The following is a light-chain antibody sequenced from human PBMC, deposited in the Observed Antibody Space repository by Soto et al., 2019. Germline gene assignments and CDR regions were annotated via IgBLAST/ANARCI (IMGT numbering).Light chain of an antibody. CDR1: QSISTY. V-gene: IGKV1-39*01. CDR3: QQTYSTPPT. J-gene: IGKJ1*01. Sequence: DVQITQSPCSLSSSVGDIVTITCRASQSISTYLNWYQQKAGLAPKLLIYAASSLQSGVPSRFSGSGSGTDFTLTISSLQPEDFATYYCQQTYSTPPTFGQGTKVDIK. CDR2: AAS.